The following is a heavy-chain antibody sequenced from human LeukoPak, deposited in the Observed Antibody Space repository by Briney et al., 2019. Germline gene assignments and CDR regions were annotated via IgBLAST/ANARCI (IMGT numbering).Heavy chain of an antibody. CDR2: INPNSGGT. V-gene: IGHV1-2*02. D-gene: IGHD3-22*01. CDR3: ARDRDYYDSSGFDY. Sequence: ASVKVSCEASGYTFTGYYMHWVRQAPGQGLEWMEWINPNSGGTNYAQKFQGRVTMTRDTSISTAYMELSRLRSDDTAVYYCARDRDYYDSSGFDYWGQGTLVTVSS. CDR1: GYTFTGYY. J-gene: IGHJ4*02.